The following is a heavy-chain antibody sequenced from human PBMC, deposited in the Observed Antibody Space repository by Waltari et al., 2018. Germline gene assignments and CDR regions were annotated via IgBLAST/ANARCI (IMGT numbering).Heavy chain of an antibody. Sequence: EVQLVESGGGLVQPGGSLRLSCEVSGFTFRSYWMSWVRQAPGKGTGWVANIKEEGVEKYYVDSGTGRFTISRDNAKMSLYLQMNSRRAEDTSVYYCASLIGDREDYWGQGTLVTVSS. CDR2: IKEEGVEK. V-gene: IGHV3-7*05. CDR3: ASLIGDREDY. CDR1: GFTFRSYW. D-gene: IGHD3-16*01. J-gene: IGHJ4*02.